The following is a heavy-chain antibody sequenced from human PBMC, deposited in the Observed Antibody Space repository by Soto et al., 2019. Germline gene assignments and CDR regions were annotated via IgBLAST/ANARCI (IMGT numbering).Heavy chain of an antibody. V-gene: IGHV4-34*01. D-gene: IGHD3-3*01. CDR2: INHSGST. CDR3: ARGACTSFGVLISRYYYYYGMDV. Sequence: PSEKLSLTCAVYGGSFSGYYWSWIRQPPGKGLEWIGEINHSGSTNYNPSLKSRVTISVDTSKNQFSLKLSSVTAADTAVYYCARGACTSFGVLISRYYYYYGMDVWGQGTTVTVSS. J-gene: IGHJ6*02. CDR1: GGSFSGYY.